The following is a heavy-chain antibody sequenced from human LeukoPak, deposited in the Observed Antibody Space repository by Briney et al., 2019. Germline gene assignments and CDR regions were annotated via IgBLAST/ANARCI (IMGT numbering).Heavy chain of an antibody. Sequence: PGGSLRLSCAASGFTFSSYSMNWVRQAPGKGLVWVSRINSDGSSTSYADSVKGRFTISRDNAKNTLYLQMNSLRAEDTAVYYCARDYYYDSSAYWGQGTLVTVSS. J-gene: IGHJ4*02. V-gene: IGHV3-74*01. CDR2: INSDGSST. CDR3: ARDYYYDSSAY. CDR1: GFTFSSYS. D-gene: IGHD3-22*01.